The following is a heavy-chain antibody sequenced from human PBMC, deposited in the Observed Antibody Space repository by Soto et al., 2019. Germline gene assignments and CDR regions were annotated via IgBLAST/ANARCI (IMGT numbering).Heavy chain of an antibody. CDR3: ARGGGYDSFDY. Sequence: PSETLSLTCTVSGGSFSTYYWSWIRQPPGKGLEWIGYISHLENTYFHPSFKSRLTMSIDRRRNQFSLNLSSVTAADMAVYYCARGGGYDSFDYWGQGVLVTVSS. J-gene: IGHJ4*02. CDR1: GGSFSTYY. D-gene: IGHD5-12*01. CDR2: ISHLENT. V-gene: IGHV4-59*04.